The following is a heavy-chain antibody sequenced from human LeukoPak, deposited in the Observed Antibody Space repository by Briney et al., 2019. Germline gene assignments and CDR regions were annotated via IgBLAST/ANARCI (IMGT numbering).Heavy chain of an antibody. CDR1: GFTFSSYS. CDR3: ASKIGYCSGGSCEVY. V-gene: IGHV3-21*01. J-gene: IGHJ4*02. Sequence: PGRSLRLSCAASGFTFSSYSMNWVRQAPGKGLEWVSSISSSSSYIYYADSVKGRFTISRDNAKNSLYLQMNSLRAEDTAVYYCASKIGYCSGGSCEVYWGQGILVTVSS. CDR2: ISSSSSYI. D-gene: IGHD2-15*01.